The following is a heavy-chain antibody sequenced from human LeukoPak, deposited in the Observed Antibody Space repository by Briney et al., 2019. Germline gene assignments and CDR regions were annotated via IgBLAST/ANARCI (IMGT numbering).Heavy chain of an antibody. CDR1: GYTFTSYW. Sequence: GESLKISCKGSGYTFTSYWIGWVRQMPGKGLEWMGIVHPTNSDTTNSPSFQGQVTMLADKSLSTAYPHWSSLKAAGTAIYYCARGRFDARDAFDIWGQGTMVTVFS. D-gene: IGHD3-9*01. V-gene: IGHV5-51*01. J-gene: IGHJ3*02. CDR3: ARGRFDARDAFDI. CDR2: VHPTNSDT.